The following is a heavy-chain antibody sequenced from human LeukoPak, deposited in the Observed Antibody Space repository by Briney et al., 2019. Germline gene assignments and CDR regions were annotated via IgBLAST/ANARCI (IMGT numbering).Heavy chain of an antibody. V-gene: IGHV3-7*03. CDR3: ARDEYSHSSSSA. CDR2: IKQDGSEK. Sequence: GGSLRLSCAASGFTFSSYSMNWVRQAPGKGLEWVANIKQDGSEKYYVDSVKGRFTISRDNAKNSLYLQMNSLRAEDTAVYYCARDEYSHSSSSAWGQGNLVTVSS. D-gene: IGHD6-6*01. CDR1: GFTFSSYS. J-gene: IGHJ5*02.